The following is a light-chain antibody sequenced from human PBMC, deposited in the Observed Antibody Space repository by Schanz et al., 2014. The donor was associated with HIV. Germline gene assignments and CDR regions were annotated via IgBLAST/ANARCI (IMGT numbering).Light chain of an antibody. CDR3: SSYTNRDIYV. CDR2: DVN. Sequence: QSVLTQPASVAGSPGQPITISCTGTSSDVGGYNYVSWYQQHPGEAPKLLIYDVNNRPSGVSNRFSGSKSGNTASLTISALQAEDEADYYCSSYTNRDIYVIGTGTKLTVL. CDR1: SSDVGGYNY. V-gene: IGLV2-14*03. J-gene: IGLJ1*01.